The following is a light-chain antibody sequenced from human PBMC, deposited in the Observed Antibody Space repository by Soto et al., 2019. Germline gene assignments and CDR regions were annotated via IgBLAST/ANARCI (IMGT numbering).Light chain of an antibody. V-gene: IGLV3-1*01. Sequence: SYELTQPPSVSVSPGQTASITCSGDKLGDKYACWYQQKPGLSPVLVIYQDSKRPSGIPERFSGSNSGNTATLTISGTQAMDEADYYCQAWDSSTGVVFGGGTKLTVL. CDR1: KLGDKY. CDR3: QAWDSSTGVV. J-gene: IGLJ2*01. CDR2: QDS.